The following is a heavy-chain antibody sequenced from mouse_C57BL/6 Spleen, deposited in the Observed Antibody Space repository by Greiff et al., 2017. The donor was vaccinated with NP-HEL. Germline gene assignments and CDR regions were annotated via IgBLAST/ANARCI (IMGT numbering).Heavy chain of an antibody. J-gene: IGHJ4*01. Sequence: VQLQQPGAELVKPGASVKLSCKASGYTFTSYWMQWVKQRPGQGLEWIGEIDPSDSYTNYNQKFKGKATLTVDTSSSTAYMQLSSLTSEDSAVYYCARRYNAMDYWGQGTSVTVSS. V-gene: IGHV1-50*01. D-gene: IGHD2-14*01. CDR3: ARRYNAMDY. CDR1: GYTFTSYW. CDR2: IDPSDSYT.